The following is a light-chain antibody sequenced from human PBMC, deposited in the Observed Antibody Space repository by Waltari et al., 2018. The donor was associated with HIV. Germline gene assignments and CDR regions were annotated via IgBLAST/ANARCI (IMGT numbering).Light chain of an antibody. Sequence: VMTQSPATLSVSPGGRATLSCRASQSVGSYLAWYQQKPGQAPRLLIYGASTRATGIPTRFSGSGSGTEFTLTISSLQSEDFAVYYCHQYKKWPRGTFGGGTKVEV. J-gene: IGKJ4*01. CDR1: QSVGSY. CDR3: HQYKKWPRGT. CDR2: GAS. V-gene: IGKV3-15*01.